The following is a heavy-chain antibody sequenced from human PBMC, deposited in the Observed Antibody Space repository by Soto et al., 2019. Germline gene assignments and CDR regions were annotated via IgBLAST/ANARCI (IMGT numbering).Heavy chain of an antibody. V-gene: IGHV1-24*01. CDR1: GYTLTELS. Sequence: ASVKVSCKVSGYTLTELSMHWVRQAPGKGLEWMGGFDPEDGETIYAQTFQGRVTMTEDTSTDTAYMELSSLRSEDTAVYYCATKGMRSWYYYGMDVWGQGTTVTVSS. CDR2: FDPEDGET. J-gene: IGHJ6*02. CDR3: ATKGMRSWYYYGMDV.